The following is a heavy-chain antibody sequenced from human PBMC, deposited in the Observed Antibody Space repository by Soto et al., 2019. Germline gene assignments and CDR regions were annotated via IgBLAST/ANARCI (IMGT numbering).Heavy chain of an antibody. V-gene: IGHV4-30-2*01. J-gene: IGHJ4*02. CDR2: LSQSGST. CDR1: AGSSGGFS. D-gene: IGHD3-22*01. CDR3: ARGSTGYGRFHFDN. Sequence: QLQLQESGSGLMKPSQTLSLTCAISAGSSGGFSWSWIRQPPGQGLEWIGHLSQSGSTYYNPSLKSRVTISLDRPKNQFSLRLSSVIAADSAVYYCARGSTGYGRFHFDNWGLGTLVTVSS.